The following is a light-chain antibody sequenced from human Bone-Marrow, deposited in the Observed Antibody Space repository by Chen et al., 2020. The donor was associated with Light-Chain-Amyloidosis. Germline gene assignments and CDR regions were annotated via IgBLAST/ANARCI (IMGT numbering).Light chain of an antibody. V-gene: IGLV2-14*01. CDR1: SSDVGGDNH. CDR3: SSYTITNTLV. Sequence: QSALTQPASLSGPPGQSITLPCTGTSSDVGGDNHVSWYQQHPDKAPKLMIYEVTNRPSWVPDRFSGSKSDNTASLTISGLQTEDEADYFCSSYTITNTLVFGSGTRVTVL. CDR2: EVT. J-gene: IGLJ1*01.